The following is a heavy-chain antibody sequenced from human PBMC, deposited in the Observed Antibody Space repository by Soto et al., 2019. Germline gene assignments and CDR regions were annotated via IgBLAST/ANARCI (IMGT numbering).Heavy chain of an antibody. CDR2: INAGNGNT. J-gene: IGHJ4*02. CDR1: GYTFTSYA. CDR3: ARDRGAYSGGWKYYFDY. Sequence: QVQLVQSGAEVKKPGASVKVSCKASGYTFTSYAMHWVRQAPGQRLEWMGWINAGNGNTKYSQKCQGRVTITRDTSASTAYMELSSLRSDDTAVYYCARDRGAYSGGWKYYFDYWGQRTLVTVSA. D-gene: IGHD6-19*01. V-gene: IGHV1-3*01.